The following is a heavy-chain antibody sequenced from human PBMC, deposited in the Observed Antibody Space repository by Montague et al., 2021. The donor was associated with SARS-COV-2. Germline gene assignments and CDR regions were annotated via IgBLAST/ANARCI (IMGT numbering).Heavy chain of an antibody. D-gene: IGHD3-10*01. Sequence: SETLSLTCTVSAGSISTNSYYWAWIRQPPGKGLEWIGSISYSGSTYFNPSLESRLTMSVDTSKNHFSLKLSSVTAADTAVYYCARLWDFYGSGSYKNSWFDPWGQGTLVTVPS. CDR3: ARLWDFYGSGSYKNSWFDP. J-gene: IGHJ5*02. V-gene: IGHV4-39*02. CDR2: ISYSGST. CDR1: AGSISTNSYY.